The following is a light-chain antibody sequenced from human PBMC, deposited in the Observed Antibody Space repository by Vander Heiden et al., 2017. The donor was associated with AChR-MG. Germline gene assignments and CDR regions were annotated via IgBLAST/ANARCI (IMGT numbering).Light chain of an antibody. CDR3: QQYYSTPLT. J-gene: IGKJ4*01. V-gene: IGKV4-1*01. Sequence: DIVMNQSPDSLAVSLGERATIHCKSSQSGLFNSNDKNYLAWYQQKPGQPPKLLIYWASTRESGVPDRFSGSGSGTDFTLTISSLQAEDVAVYYCQQYYSTPLTFGGGTKVEIK. CDR2: WAS. CDR1: QSGLFNSNDKNY.